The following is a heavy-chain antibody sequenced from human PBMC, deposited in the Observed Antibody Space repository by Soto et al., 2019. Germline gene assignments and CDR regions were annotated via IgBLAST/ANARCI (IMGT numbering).Heavy chain of an antibody. CDR3: ARDGAVTVTTSYFDY. J-gene: IGHJ4*02. CDR2: IIPLFGTT. D-gene: IGHD4-17*01. CDR1: GGTFSRNA. V-gene: IGHV1-69*12. Sequence: QVQLVQSGAEVKKPGSSVKVSCKASGGTFSRNAINWVRQAPGQGLEWMGGIIPLFGTTNYAQNFQDRVTITADEATNTAYMELSSLRSEDTAVYYCARDGAVTVTTSYFDYWGQGTLVSVSS.